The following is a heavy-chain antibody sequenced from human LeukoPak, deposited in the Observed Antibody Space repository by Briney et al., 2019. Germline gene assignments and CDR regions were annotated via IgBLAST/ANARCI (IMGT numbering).Heavy chain of an antibody. J-gene: IGHJ4*02. CDR1: GGSISSYY. D-gene: IGHD4-23*01. V-gene: IGHV4-59*01. CDR3: ASGVTPIVVDY. CDR2: IYYSGST. Sequence: PSETLSLTCTVSGGSISSYYWSWIRQPPGKGLEWIGYIYYSGSTNYNPSLKSRVTISVDTSKNQFSLKLSSVTAADTAVYYCASGVTPIVVDYWGQGTLVTVSS.